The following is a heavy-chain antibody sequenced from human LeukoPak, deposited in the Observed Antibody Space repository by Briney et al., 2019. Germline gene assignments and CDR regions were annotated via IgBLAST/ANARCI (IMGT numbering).Heavy chain of an antibody. CDR1: GFTVSSNY. Sequence: GGSLRLSCAASGFTVSSNYMSWVRQAPGKGLEWVSVISTSGSTCYADSAKGRFAISRDNSKNTLYLQMKSLRAEDTAVYYCAKDLLGYSYGRFDYWGQGTLVTVSS. D-gene: IGHD5-18*01. V-gene: IGHV3-53*01. CDR3: AKDLLGYSYGRFDY. J-gene: IGHJ4*02. CDR2: ISTSGST.